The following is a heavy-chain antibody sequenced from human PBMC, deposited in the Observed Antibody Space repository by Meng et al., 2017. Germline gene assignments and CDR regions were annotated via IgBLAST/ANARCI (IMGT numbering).Heavy chain of an antibody. J-gene: IGHJ4*02. Sequence: SVKVSCKASGGTFSSYAISWVRQAPGQGLEWMGGIIPIFGTANYAQKFQGRVTMTRDTSISTAYMELSRLRSDDTAVYYCARDVVTGDDYWGQGTLVTVSS. D-gene: IGHD7-27*01. CDR3: ARDVVTGDDY. V-gene: IGHV1-69*05. CDR2: IIPIFGTA. CDR1: GGTFSSYA.